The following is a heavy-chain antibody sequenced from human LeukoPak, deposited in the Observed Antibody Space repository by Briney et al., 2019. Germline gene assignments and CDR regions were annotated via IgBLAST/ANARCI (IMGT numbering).Heavy chain of an antibody. J-gene: IGHJ5*02. V-gene: IGHV4-59*11. CDR1: DGPISNHY. CDR3: ARETLEGKFDP. Sequence: SETLSLTCTVSDGPISNHYWTWIRQPPGKELEWIGYIYYSGSTKTNPSHKSRVTISVDTSKNQFSLKLSSVTAADTAVYFCARETLEGKFDPWGQGTLVTVSS. D-gene: IGHD1-1*01. CDR2: IYYSGST.